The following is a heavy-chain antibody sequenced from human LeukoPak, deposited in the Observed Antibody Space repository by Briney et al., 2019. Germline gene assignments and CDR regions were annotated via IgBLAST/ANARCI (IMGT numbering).Heavy chain of an antibody. CDR3: ASQTSGYSGYSSHY. Sequence: GGSLRLSCAASGFTFSRYWMHWVRQAPGKGLMWVSRISPDGSTTLYADSVKGRFTISRDNAKNTLYLQMNSLRAVDTAVYYCASQTSGYSGYSSHYWGQGTLVTVSS. CDR1: GFTFSRYW. V-gene: IGHV3-74*03. J-gene: IGHJ4*02. CDR2: ISPDGSTT. D-gene: IGHD5-12*01.